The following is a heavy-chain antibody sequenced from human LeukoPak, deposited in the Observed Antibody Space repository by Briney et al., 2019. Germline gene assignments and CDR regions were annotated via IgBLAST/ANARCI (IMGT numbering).Heavy chain of an antibody. CDR2: IIPIFGTA. CDR1: GGTFSSYA. V-gene: IGHV1-69*13. CDR3: ARGARYSGSFRSKFDY. Sequence: ASVKVSCKASGGTFSSYAISWVRQAPGQGLEWIGGIIPIFGTANYAQKFQGRVTITADESTSTAYMELSGLRSEDTAVYYCARGARYSGSFRSKFDYWGQGTLVTVSS. D-gene: IGHD1-26*01. J-gene: IGHJ4*02.